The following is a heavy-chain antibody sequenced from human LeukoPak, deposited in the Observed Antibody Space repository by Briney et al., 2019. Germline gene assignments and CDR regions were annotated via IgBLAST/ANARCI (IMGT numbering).Heavy chain of an antibody. J-gene: IGHJ4*02. CDR2: ISGSGGST. Sequence: GGSLRLSCAASGFTFSSYGMSWVRQAPGKRLEWVSAISGSGGSTYYADSVKGRFTISRGNSKNTLYLQMNSLRAEDTAVYYCAKDRWELLRSFGYWGQGTLVTVSS. D-gene: IGHD1-26*01. V-gene: IGHV3-23*01. CDR3: AKDRWELLRSFGY. CDR1: GFTFSSYG.